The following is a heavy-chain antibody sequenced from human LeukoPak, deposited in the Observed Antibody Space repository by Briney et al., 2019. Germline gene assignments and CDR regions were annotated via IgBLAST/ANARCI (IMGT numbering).Heavy chain of an antibody. CDR3: AREGPDDAFDI. J-gene: IGHJ3*02. V-gene: IGHV3-74*01. CDR2: INSDGSST. Sequence: GGSLRLSCAASGFTFSSYWMHWVRQAPGKGLVWVSRINSDGSSTSYADSVKGRFTISRDNAKNTLYLQMNSLRAEDTAVYYCAREGPDDAFDIWGQGTMVTVSS. CDR1: GFTFSSYW. D-gene: IGHD1-14*01.